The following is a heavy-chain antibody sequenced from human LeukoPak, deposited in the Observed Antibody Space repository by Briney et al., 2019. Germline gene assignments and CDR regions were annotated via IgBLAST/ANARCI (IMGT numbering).Heavy chain of an antibody. CDR2: IYTSGGT. Sequence: SETLSLTCTVSGSSISNYYWTWIRQPAGKGLEWIGRIYTSGGTNYNPSLKTRVTMSVDTSKNQVSLKLSSVTAADTAMYYCARAAEYSSGWYLFDYWGQGILVTVSS. V-gene: IGHV4-4*07. CDR3: ARAAEYSSGWYLFDY. CDR1: GSSISNYY. J-gene: IGHJ4*02. D-gene: IGHD6-19*01.